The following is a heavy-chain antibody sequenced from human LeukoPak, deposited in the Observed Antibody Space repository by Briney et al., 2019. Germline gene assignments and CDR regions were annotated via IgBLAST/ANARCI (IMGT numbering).Heavy chain of an antibody. J-gene: IGHJ5*02. CDR1: GGSFSGYY. D-gene: IGHD3-3*02. V-gene: IGHV4-34*01. CDR2: INHSGST. CDR3: ARHYWKGGFDP. Sequence: SETLSLTCAVYGGSFSGYYWSWIRQPPGKGLEWIGEINHSGSTNYNPSLKSRVTISVDTSKNQFSLKLSSVTAADTAVYYCARHYWKGGFDPWGQGTLVTVSS.